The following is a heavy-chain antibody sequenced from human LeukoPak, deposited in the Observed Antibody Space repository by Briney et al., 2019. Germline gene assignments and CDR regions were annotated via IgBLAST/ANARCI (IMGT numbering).Heavy chain of an antibody. CDR1: AGSISSSSYY. V-gene: IGHV4-39*01. Sequence: SETLSLTCTVSAGSISSSSYYWGWIRQPPGRGLEWIGTIYYSGSTSYNPSLKTRVTMSVDTSKNQFSLKLNSVTAADTAVYYCARHHRSGYYEVDYWGQGTLVTVSS. CDR3: ARHHRSGYYEVDY. D-gene: IGHD6-25*01. J-gene: IGHJ4*02. CDR2: IYYSGST.